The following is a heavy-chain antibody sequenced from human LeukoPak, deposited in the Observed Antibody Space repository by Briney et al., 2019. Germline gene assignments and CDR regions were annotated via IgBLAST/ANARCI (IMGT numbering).Heavy chain of an antibody. CDR2: IYSSGRT. J-gene: IGHJ6*03. D-gene: IGHD6-19*01. V-gene: IGHV4-61*02. Sequence: PSETLSLTCTVSGDSISSGSYYWSWIRQPAGEGLEWIGRIYSSGRTHYSPSLKSRVTISVDTSRNQFSLRLSSVTAADTAVYYCPRGWAVAGTSYYYSYMDVWGKGPRPPSP. CDR3: PRGWAVAGTSYYYSYMDV. CDR1: GDSISSGSYY.